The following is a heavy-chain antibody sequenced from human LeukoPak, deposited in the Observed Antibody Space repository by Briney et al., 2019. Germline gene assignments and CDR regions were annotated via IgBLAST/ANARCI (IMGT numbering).Heavy chain of an antibody. J-gene: IGHJ4*02. V-gene: IGHV4-4*02. Sequence: SETLSLTCAVSGGSISSSNWWSWVRQPPGKGLEWIGEIYHSGSTNYNPSLKSRVTISVDKSKNHFSLKLSSVTAADTAVYYCARDCSGGSCYSFDYWGQGTLVTVSS. CDR2: IYHSGST. CDR3: ARDCSGGSCYSFDY. CDR1: GGSISSSNW. D-gene: IGHD2-15*01.